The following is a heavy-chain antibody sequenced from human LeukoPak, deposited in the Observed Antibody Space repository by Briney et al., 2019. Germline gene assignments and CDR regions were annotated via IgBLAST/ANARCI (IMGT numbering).Heavy chain of an antibody. V-gene: IGHV3-23*01. Sequence: PGGSLRLSCAASGFTFSSYAMSWVRQAPGKGLEWVSAISGSGGSTYYADSVKGRFPISRDNSKNTLYLQMNSLRAEDTAVYYCAKWRYCSSTSCHTDFDYWGQGTLVTVSS. J-gene: IGHJ4*02. D-gene: IGHD2-2*01. CDR1: GFTFSSYA. CDR2: ISGSGGST. CDR3: AKWRYCSSTSCHTDFDY.